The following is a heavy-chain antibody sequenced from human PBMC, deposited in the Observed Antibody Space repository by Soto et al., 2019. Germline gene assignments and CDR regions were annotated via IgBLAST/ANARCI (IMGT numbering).Heavy chain of an antibody. Sequence: SYAVGGVRQDTGKGLEWVSSISGSGESSNYADSVKGRFTISRDNSKNTLYLQMNSLRAEDTAVYYCARVPRPYDFWSGYSSWGQGTLVTVSS. J-gene: IGHJ5*02. CDR3: ARVPRPYDFWSGYSS. V-gene: IGHV3-23*01. CDR2: ISGSGESS. CDR1: SYA. D-gene: IGHD3-3*01.